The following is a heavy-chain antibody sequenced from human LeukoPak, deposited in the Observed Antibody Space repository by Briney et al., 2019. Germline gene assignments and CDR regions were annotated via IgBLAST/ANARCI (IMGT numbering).Heavy chain of an antibody. CDR2: IYSGGTT. V-gene: IGHV3-53*01. J-gene: IGHJ4*02. D-gene: IGHD1-26*01. CDR1: GFTFSSYG. Sequence: GGSLRLSCAASGFTFSSYGMTWVRQAPGKGLEWVSVIYSGGTTYHADSVKGRFTISRDNSKNTLYLQMNSLRAEDTAVYYCARETGSYLGHWGQGTLVTVSS. CDR3: ARETGSYLGH.